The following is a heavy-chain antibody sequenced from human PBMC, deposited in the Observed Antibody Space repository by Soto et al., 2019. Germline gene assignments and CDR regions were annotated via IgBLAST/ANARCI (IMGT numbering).Heavy chain of an antibody. D-gene: IGHD3-22*01. CDR2: ISGSGGST. CDR3: AKEYYYDSSGYYARYFDY. Sequence: GGSLRLSCAASGFTFSSYAMSWVRQAPGKGLEWVSAISGSGGSTYYADSVKGRFTISRDNSKNTLYLQMNSLRAEDTAVYYCAKEYYYDSSGYYARYFDYWGQGTLVTVSS. J-gene: IGHJ4*02. V-gene: IGHV3-23*01. CDR1: GFTFSSYA.